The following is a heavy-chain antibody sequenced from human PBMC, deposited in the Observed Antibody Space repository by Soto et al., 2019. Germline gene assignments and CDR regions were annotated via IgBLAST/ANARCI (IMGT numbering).Heavy chain of an antibody. V-gene: IGHV4-4*02. CDR3: ARYSSEYYFDC. Sequence: SETLSLTCGVSGVSISSSNCWGWVRQPPGKGLEWIGEISHSGSTNYDPSLKSRVTISLDKFRNQFSLKLSSVTAADTAVYFCARYSSEYYFDCWGQGTLVTVSS. D-gene: IGHD6-25*01. CDR2: ISHSGST. J-gene: IGHJ4*02. CDR1: GVSISSSNC.